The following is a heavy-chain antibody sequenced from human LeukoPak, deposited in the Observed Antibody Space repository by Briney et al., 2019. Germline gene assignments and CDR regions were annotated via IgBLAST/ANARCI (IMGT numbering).Heavy chain of an antibody. D-gene: IGHD2-2*01. Sequence: GGSLRLSCAASGFTFNKYTMNWVRQAPGKGLEWVAVISYDGSNKYYADSVKGRFTISRDNSKNTLYLQMYSLRAEDTAVYYCARDQRYCTTTSCSFDYWGQGTLVTVSS. V-gene: IGHV3-30*04. CDR1: GFTFNKYT. CDR2: ISYDGSNK. J-gene: IGHJ4*02. CDR3: ARDQRYCTTTSCSFDY.